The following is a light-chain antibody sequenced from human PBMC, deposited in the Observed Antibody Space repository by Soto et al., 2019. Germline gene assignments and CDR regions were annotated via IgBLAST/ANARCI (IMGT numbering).Light chain of an antibody. Sequence: AIQLTQSPSSLSASVGDRVTITCRASQGISSALAWYQQKPGKAPKLLIYDASSLESGVPSRFSGSGSGTDFTLTISSLQPEDFAAYYCQQFNNYPLFGGGTKVEIK. CDR2: DAS. CDR3: QQFNNYPL. CDR1: QGISSA. V-gene: IGKV1D-13*01. J-gene: IGKJ4*01.